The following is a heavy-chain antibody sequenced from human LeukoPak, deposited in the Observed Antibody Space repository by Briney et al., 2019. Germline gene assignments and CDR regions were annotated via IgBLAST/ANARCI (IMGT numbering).Heavy chain of an antibody. V-gene: IGHV3-43*01. Sequence: HSGGSLRLSCTTSGFAFDDHTMHWVRQLPGKGLEWLSLISWEGSTTYYADSVKDRFTISRDTSKNSLYLQMNSLRTEDTALYYCATARSSSWSYLESWGQGTLVTVSS. J-gene: IGHJ4*02. D-gene: IGHD6-13*01. CDR1: GFAFDDHT. CDR3: ATARSSSWSYLES. CDR2: ISWEGSTT.